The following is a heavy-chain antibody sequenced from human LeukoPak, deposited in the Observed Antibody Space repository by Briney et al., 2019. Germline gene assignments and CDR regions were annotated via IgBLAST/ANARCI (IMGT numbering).Heavy chain of an antibody. Sequence: PGGSLRLSCAASGFTFSSYGMHWVRQAPGKGLEWVAVISYDGSNKYYADSVKGRFTISRDNSKNTLYLQMNSLRAEDTAVYYCARAPDYYYMDVWGKGTTVTVSS. J-gene: IGHJ6*03. CDR1: GFTFSSYG. CDR2: ISYDGSNK. CDR3: ARAPDYYYMDV. V-gene: IGHV3-30*03.